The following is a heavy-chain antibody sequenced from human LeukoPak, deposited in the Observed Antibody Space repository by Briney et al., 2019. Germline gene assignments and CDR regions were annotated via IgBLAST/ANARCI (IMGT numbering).Heavy chain of an antibody. V-gene: IGHV3-23*01. D-gene: IGHD6-19*01. J-gene: IGHJ4*02. CDR1: GFTFSSYA. Sequence: GGSLRLSCAASGFTFSSYAMSWVRQAPGKGLEWVSAISGSGGSTYYADSVKGRFTISRDNSKNSLYLQMNSLRAEDTAVYYCARVKVADPDYFDYWGQGTLVTVSS. CDR2: ISGSGGST. CDR3: ARVKVADPDYFDY.